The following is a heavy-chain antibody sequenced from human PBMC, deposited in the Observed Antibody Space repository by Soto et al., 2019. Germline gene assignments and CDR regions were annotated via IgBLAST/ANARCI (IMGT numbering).Heavy chain of an antibody. D-gene: IGHD3-10*01. CDR2: ISRDGSNK. CDR1: GFTFSRYA. J-gene: IGHJ4*02. CDR3: ARSRNSAVADSFDF. V-gene: IGHV3-30*04. Sequence: SLRLSCAASGFTFSRYAIHWVRQAPGKGLEWVAVISRDGSNKYYVDSVKGRFTISRDNSKNTLYLQMNSLRDEDTAVYYCARSRNSAVADSFDFWGQGTLVTV.